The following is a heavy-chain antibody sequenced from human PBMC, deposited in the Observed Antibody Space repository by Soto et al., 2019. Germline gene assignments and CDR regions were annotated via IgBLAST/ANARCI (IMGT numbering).Heavy chain of an antibody. D-gene: IGHD3-10*01. CDR3: TRAKELRGAHDAFDI. J-gene: IGHJ3*02. CDR2: ISGEGGST. V-gene: IGHV3-64*07. Sequence: EVQLVESGGGLVQPGGSLRLSCAASGFTFSIYGMHWVRQAPGKGLEHVSAISGEGGSTYYPDSVKGRFTISRDNSKNTLDLQMGSLRTEDMSVYYCTRAKELRGAHDAFDIWSQGIMVTVSS. CDR1: GFTFSIYG.